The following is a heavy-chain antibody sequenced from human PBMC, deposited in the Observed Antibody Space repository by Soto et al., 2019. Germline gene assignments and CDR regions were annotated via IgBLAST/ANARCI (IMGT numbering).Heavy chain of an antibody. CDR2: ISKDGTKR. J-gene: IGHJ3*02. V-gene: IGHV3-30*03. CDR3: ARDSDITMVRGVIITYAFDI. D-gene: IGHD3-10*01. CDR1: GFTFNNYG. Sequence: GGSLRLSCIASGFTFNNYGMHWVRQAPGKGLEWVAVISKDGTKRYFGDSVEGRFTISRDNSRNTLYLQMNSLRAEDTAVYYCARDSDITMVRGVIITYAFDIWGQGTMVTVSS.